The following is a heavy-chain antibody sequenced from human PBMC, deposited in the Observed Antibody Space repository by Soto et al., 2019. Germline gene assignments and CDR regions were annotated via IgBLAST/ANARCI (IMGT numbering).Heavy chain of an antibody. CDR3: ARGSGGWLLYSEYGMDV. Sequence: GGSLRLPCEASGLPFSTYWMTWVRQAPGKGLEWVAIINSDGGEKYEADSVKGRFTISRDNSKNTLYLQMNSLRAEDTAVYYCARGSGGWLLYSEYGMDVWGQGTTVTVSS. CDR1: GLPFSTYW. J-gene: IGHJ6*02. CDR2: INSDGGEK. D-gene: IGHD3-3*01. V-gene: IGHV3-33*01.